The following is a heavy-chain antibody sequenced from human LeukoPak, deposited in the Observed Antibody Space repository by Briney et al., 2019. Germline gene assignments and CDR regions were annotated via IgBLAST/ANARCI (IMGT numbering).Heavy chain of an antibody. D-gene: IGHD2-2*01. CDR1: GYSFTSYW. Sequence: GESLKISCMGSGYSFTSYWIGWVRQMPGKGLEWMGIIYPGDSDTRYSPSFQGQVTISADKSISTAYLQWSSLKASDTAVYYCARYGGGRYCSSTSCHAGSWFDPWGQGTLVTVSS. J-gene: IGHJ5*02. CDR2: IYPGDSDT. CDR3: ARYGGGRYCSSTSCHAGSWFDP. V-gene: IGHV5-51*01.